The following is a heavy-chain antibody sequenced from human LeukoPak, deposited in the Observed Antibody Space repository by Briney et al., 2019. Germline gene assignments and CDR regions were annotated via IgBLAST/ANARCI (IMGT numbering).Heavy chain of an antibody. CDR3: ARFDSSSWYGGGY. Sequence: ASVKVSCKASGYTFTGYYMHWVRQAPGQGLEWMGWINPNSGGTNYAQKFQGRVTMTRDTSISTAYMELSRLRSNDTAVYYCARFDSSSWYGGGYWGRGTLVTVSS. V-gene: IGHV1-2*02. CDR2: INPNSGGT. J-gene: IGHJ4*02. CDR1: GYTFTGYY. D-gene: IGHD6-13*01.